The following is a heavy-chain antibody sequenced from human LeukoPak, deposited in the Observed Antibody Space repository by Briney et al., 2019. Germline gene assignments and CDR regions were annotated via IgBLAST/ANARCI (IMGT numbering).Heavy chain of an antibody. CDR2: ISDSGGRT. CDR3: AKARQTTTAFDS. Sequence: GGSLRLSCAASAFTFNTNPMAWVRQAPGKGLEWVSLISDSGGRTYYADSVKGRFTISRDNSKNTLFLQMSSLRVEDTAIYYCAKARQTTTAFDSWGEGTPVTASS. CDR1: AFTFNTNP. D-gene: IGHD4-17*01. V-gene: IGHV3-23*01. J-gene: IGHJ4*02.